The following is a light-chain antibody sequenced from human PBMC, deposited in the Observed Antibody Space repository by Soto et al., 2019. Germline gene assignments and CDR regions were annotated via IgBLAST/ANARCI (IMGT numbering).Light chain of an antibody. CDR3: QQSYSTLMYT. J-gene: IGKJ2*01. V-gene: IGKV1-5*01. CDR2: DAS. CDR1: QSISSW. Sequence: DIQMTQSPSTLSASVGDRVTITCRASQSISSWLAWYQQKPGKAPKLLIYDASSLESGVPSRFSGSGSGTEFTLTISSLQPEDFATYYCQQSYSTLMYTFGQGTKVDIK.